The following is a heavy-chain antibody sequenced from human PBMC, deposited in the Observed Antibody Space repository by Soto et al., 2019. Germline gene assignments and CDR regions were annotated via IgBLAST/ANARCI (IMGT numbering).Heavy chain of an antibody. CDR1: GGTLSSIA. Sequence: SVKVSCKASGGTLSSIAISWVRQAPGLGLEWMGRIVPIFGTTDNAQKFQGRVTITADEYTGTVYMELTSLSSEDTATYYCATDTCMFRERVAETPWFQTLGQGTLVTVSS. J-gene: IGHJ5*02. V-gene: IGHV1-69*13. D-gene: IGHD3-10*01. CDR3: ATDTCMFRERVAETPWFQT. CDR2: IVPIFGTT.